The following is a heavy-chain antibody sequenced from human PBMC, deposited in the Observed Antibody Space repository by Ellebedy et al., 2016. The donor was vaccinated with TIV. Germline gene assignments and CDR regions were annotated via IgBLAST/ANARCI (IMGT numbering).Heavy chain of an antibody. V-gene: IGHV4-34*01. CDR3: ASHRGNTFGPYDY. Sequence: MPSETLSLTCSVSGGSISSYYWSWIRQSPGKGLQWIGEIKDSGSTNYNPSLKSRVTISIDTSRNQFSLKVNFVTAADTAVYYCASHRGNTFGPYDYWGQGTLVTVSP. J-gene: IGHJ4*02. CDR2: IKDSGST. CDR1: GGSISSYY. D-gene: IGHD3-16*01.